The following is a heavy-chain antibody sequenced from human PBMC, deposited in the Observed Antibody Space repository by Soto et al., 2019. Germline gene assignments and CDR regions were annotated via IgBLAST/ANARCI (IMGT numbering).Heavy chain of an antibody. Sequence: PSDTLSLTCTVSGCSISSYYWSWIRQPPGKGLEWIGYIYYSGSTNYNPSLKSRVTISVDTSKNQFSLKLSSVTAADTAVYYCARLGPRGFLAGALRGPPYWGQGTLVTVSS. CDR1: GCSISSYY. V-gene: IGHV4-59*08. J-gene: IGHJ4*02. CDR3: ARLGPRGFLAGALRGPPY. D-gene: IGHD6-13*01. CDR2: IYYSGST.